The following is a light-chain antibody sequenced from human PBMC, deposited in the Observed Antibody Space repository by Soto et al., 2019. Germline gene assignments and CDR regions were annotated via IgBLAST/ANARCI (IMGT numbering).Light chain of an antibody. CDR2: EDN. V-gene: IGLV6-57*02. J-gene: IGLJ3*02. Sequence: NFMLTQPHSVSESPGKTVTISCTGSSGSIASNYVQWYQQRPGSAPTTVIYEDNQRPSGVPDRFSGSIDSSSNSASLTISGLKTEDEADYYCQSYDSSLYWVFGGGTKLTVL. CDR1: SGSIASNY. CDR3: QSYDSSLYWV.